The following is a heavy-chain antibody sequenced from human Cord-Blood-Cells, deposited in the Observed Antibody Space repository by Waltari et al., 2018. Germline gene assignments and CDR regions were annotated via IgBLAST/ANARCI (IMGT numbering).Heavy chain of an antibody. CDR2: INHSGST. Sequence: QVQLQQWGAGLLKPSETLSLTCAVYGGSFSGYYWSWIRQPPGKGLEWIGEINHSGSTNYNPSLKSRVTISVDTSKNQFSPKLSSVTAADTAVYYCAREHVGLFDYWGQGTLVTVSS. CDR3: AREHVGLFDY. CDR1: GGSFSGYY. V-gene: IGHV4-34*01. D-gene: IGHD1-26*01. J-gene: IGHJ4*02.